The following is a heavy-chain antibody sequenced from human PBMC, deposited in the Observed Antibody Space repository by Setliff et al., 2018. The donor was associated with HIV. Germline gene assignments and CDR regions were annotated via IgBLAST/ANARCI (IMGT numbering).Heavy chain of an antibody. CDR3: ARDGGSSPSPVSDYYYYYMDV. D-gene: IGHD1-26*01. V-gene: IGHV3-48*01. J-gene: IGHJ6*03. CDR1: GFTFSSYS. Sequence: LSCAASGFTFSSYSMNWVRQAPGKGLEWVSYISSSRSTTYYADSVKGRFTISRDNAKNSVYLQMNSLRAEDTAVYYCARDGGSSPSPVSDYYYYYMDVWGKGTTVTAP. CDR2: ISSSRSTT.